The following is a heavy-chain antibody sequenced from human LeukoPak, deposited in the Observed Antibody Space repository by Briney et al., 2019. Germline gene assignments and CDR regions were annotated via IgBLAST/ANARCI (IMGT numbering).Heavy chain of an antibody. CDR1: GYTFTSYG. V-gene: IGHV1-18*01. CDR2: ISAYNGNT. D-gene: IGHD3-3*01. Sequence: ASVKVSCKASGYTFTSYGISWVRQAPGQGLEWMGWISAYNGNTNYAQKLQGRVTMTTDTSTSTAYMELRSLRSDDTAVYYCARDSYPNYDFRSGYYRYYYYMDVWGKGTTVTVSS. CDR3: ARDSYPNYDFRSGYYRYYYYMDV. J-gene: IGHJ6*03.